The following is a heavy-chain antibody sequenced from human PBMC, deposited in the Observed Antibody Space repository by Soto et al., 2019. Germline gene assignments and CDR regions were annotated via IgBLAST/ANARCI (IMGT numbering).Heavy chain of an antibody. CDR3: AKDSSAYPYDALDI. CDR2: MYPGDYET. V-gene: IGHV5-51*01. CDR1: GYRFPNYW. J-gene: IGHJ3*02. D-gene: IGHD3-22*01. Sequence: LGESLKISCKCSGYRFPNYWIAWVRQMPGKGLEWMGIMYPGDYETRFSPSFQGQVTISADKSISTAYLQWSSLRDSDTAMYYCAKDSSAYPYDALDIWGQGTMVTVSS.